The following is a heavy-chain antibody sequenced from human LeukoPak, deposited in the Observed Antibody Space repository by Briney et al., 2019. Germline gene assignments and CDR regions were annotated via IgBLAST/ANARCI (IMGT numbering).Heavy chain of an antibody. D-gene: IGHD2-2*01. CDR3: ARDPRGYCSSTSCYVFNYYYGMDV. Sequence: SVKVSCKASGGTFSSYAISWVRQAPGQGLEWMGGIIPIFGTANYAQKFQGRVTITADESTSTAYMELSSLRSEDTAVYYSARDPRGYCSSTSCYVFNYYYGMDVWGQGTTVTVSS. CDR2: IIPIFGTA. J-gene: IGHJ6*02. CDR1: GGTFSSYA. V-gene: IGHV1-69*13.